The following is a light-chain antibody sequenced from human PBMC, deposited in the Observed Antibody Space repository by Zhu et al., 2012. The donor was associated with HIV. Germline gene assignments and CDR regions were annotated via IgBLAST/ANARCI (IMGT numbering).Light chain of an antibody. CDR1: QSINNH. J-gene: IGKJ4*01. CDR3: QQRSNWPXT. Sequence: EIVLTQSPATLSLSPGETATLSCRASQSINNHLGWYQQKPGQAPRLLISDASMRATGIPARFSGSGSGTDFTLTISSLEPEDFAVYYCQQRSNWPXTFGGGTKVEIK. CDR2: DAS. V-gene: IGKV3-11*01.